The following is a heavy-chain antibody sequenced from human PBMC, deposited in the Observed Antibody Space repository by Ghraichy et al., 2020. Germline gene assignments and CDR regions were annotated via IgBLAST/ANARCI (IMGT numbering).Heavy chain of an antibody. CDR3: ARGWYYYDSSGYAPFGY. CDR2: INHSGST. CDR1: GGSFSGYY. Sequence: SETLSLTCAVYGGSFSGYYWSWIRQPPGKGLEWIGEINHSGSTNYNPSLKSRVTISVDTSKNQFSLKLSSVTAADTAVYYCARGWYYYDSSGYAPFGYWGQGTLVTVSS. J-gene: IGHJ4*02. D-gene: IGHD3-22*01. V-gene: IGHV4-34*01.